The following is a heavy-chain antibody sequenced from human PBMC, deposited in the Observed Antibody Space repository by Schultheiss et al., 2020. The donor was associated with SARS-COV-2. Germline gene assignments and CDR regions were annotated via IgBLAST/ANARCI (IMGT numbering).Heavy chain of an antibody. CDR2: ISYDGSNK. Sequence: GGSLRLSCAASGFTVSSNYMSWVRQAPGKGLEWVAVISYDGSNKYYADSVKGRFTISRDNSKNTLYLQMNSLRAEDTAVYYCARGEYYDSSGLGYWGQGTLVTVSS. D-gene: IGHD3-22*01. CDR1: GFTVSSNY. CDR3: ARGEYYDSSGLGY. J-gene: IGHJ4*02. V-gene: IGHV3-30*03.